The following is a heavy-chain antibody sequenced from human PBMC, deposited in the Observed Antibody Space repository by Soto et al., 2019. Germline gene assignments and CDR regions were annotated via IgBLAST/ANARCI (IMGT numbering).Heavy chain of an antibody. Sequence: ASVKVSCKASGYTFTIYGISWVRQAPGQGLEWMGWISDYNGNTNYAQKFQGRVTMTTDTSTSTAYMELRSLRLDDTAVYYCARDEGGYDILTGYYKAHHFDQWGQGALVTVSS. CDR2: ISDYNGNT. CDR1: GYTFTIYG. V-gene: IGHV1-18*01. CDR3: ARDEGGYDILTGYYKAHHFDQ. D-gene: IGHD3-9*01. J-gene: IGHJ4*02.